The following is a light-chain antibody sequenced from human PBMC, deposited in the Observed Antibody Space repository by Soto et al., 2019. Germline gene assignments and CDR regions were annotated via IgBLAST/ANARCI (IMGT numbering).Light chain of an antibody. J-gene: IGLJ1*01. V-gene: IGLV2-14*03. CDR1: SSDVGGYNY. Sequence: QSVLTQPASVSGSPGQSITISCTGPSSDVGGYNYVSWYQHHPGKAPKLIIYDVTNRPSGVSNPFSGSKSGNTASLTISGLQPEDEADYYCSSYTTSNTRQIVFGTGTKVTVL. CDR2: DVT. CDR3: SSYTTSNTRQIV.